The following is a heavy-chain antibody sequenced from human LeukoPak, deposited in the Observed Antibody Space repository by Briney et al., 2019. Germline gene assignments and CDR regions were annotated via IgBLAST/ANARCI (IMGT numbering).Heavy chain of an antibody. CDR1: GFTFSTYW. V-gene: IGHV3-74*01. CDR3: ATAGQYRFDN. D-gene: IGHD2-2*01. Sequence: PGGSLRLSCAASGFTFSTYWMHWVRQAPGKGLVWVSRINGDGSTINYADSVKGRLTISRDNAKNTLYLQLNSLGVEDTAVYYCATAGQYRFDNWGQGTLVTVSS. CDR2: INGDGSTI. J-gene: IGHJ4*02.